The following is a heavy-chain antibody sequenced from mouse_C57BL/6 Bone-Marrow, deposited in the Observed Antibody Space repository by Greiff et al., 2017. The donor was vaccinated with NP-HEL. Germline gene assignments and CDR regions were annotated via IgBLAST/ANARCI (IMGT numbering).Heavy chain of an antibody. Sequence: EVKLEESGGGLVKPGGSLKLSCAASGFTFSSYTMSWVRQTPEKRLEWVATISGGGGNTYYPDSVKGRFTISRDNAKNTLYLQMSSLRSEDTALYYCERHKGWYRCAYWGQGTLVTVSA. D-gene: IGHD1-1*02. V-gene: IGHV5-9*01. CDR3: ERHKGWYRCAY. CDR2: ISGGGGNT. CDR1: GFTFSSYT. J-gene: IGHJ3*01.